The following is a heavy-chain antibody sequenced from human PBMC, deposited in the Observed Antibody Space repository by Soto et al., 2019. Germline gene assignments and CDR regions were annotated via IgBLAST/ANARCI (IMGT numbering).Heavy chain of an antibody. CDR3: ARGYSPALGAPWARVNWFDC. CDR2: IYYIGST. CDR1: GGSMSNYY. D-gene: IGHD1-26*01. Sequence: SETLSLTCTVSGGSMSNYYWSWIRQPPGKGLEWIGYIYYIGSTNYTPSLKSRVTMSVDTSRNQRSLNLTSVTASDTAVFYCARGYSPALGAPWARVNWFDCWGQGTVLAGSS. V-gene: IGHV4-59*01. J-gene: IGHJ5*01.